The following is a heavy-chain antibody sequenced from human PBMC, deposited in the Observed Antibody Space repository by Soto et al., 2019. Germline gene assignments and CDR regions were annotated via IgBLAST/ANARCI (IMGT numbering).Heavy chain of an antibody. V-gene: IGHV4-39*01. Sequence: QLQLQESGPGLAKPSETLSLTCTVSGGSISSSSYFWDWIRQPPGKALEWIGSIYYSGNTYYNPSLKSRVTVYVERSKNQFSLKLGSVTAADTALYYCARRMKDSSSAGGFDIWGQGTMVTVSS. CDR1: GGSISSSSYF. CDR3: ARRMKDSSSAGGFDI. CDR2: IYYSGNT. J-gene: IGHJ3*02. D-gene: IGHD3-22*01.